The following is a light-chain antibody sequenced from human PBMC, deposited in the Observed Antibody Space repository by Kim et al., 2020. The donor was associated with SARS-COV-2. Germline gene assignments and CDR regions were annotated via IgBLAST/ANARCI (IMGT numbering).Light chain of an antibody. J-gene: IGKJ1*01. Sequence: EIVMTQSPGTLSVSPGERATLSCRASQSVSNNLAWYQQKPGQPPRLLIFRASTRATGIPARFSGSGSGTEFTLTISSLQSEDFAVYYCQQYSDWTFGQGTKVDIK. CDR2: RAS. V-gene: IGKV3-15*01. CDR3: QQYSDWT. CDR1: QSVSNN.